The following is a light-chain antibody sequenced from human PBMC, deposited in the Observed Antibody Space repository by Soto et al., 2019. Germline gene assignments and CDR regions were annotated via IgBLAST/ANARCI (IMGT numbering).Light chain of an antibody. J-gene: IGLJ1*01. Sequence: QSALTQPASVSGSPGQAITISCTGTSSDVGSYNIVSWYQQYPGKAPKLMIYEGSKRPSGVSIRFSGSKSGNTASLTISGLQAEDEADYHCCSYEGSDNYVFGTGTKVKVL. CDR3: CSYEGSDNYV. CDR1: SSDVGSYNI. CDR2: EGS. V-gene: IGLV2-23*01.